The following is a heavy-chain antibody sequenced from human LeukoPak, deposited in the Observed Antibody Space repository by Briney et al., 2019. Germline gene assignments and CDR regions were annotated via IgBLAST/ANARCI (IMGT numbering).Heavy chain of an antibody. V-gene: IGHV3-30*18. CDR2: ISYDGSNK. J-gene: IGHJ3*02. Sequence: GGSLTQTCAASGFTFRSYRWHCVRQAPGKGLEWVAVISYDGSNKYYADSVKGRFTISRDHSKNTLYLQMNSLRAEDTAVYYCAKEARLAAYANHAFNIWGEGWMLTVSS. CDR1: GFTFRSYR. CDR3: AKEARLAAYANHAFNI. D-gene: IGHD2-8*01.